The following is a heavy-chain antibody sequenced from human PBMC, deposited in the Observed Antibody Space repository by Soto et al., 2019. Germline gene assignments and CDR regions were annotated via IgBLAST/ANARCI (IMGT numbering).Heavy chain of an antibody. CDR3: ARGPYDYVWGSDPPHFDY. D-gene: IGHD3-16*02. CDR2: ISSSGTTI. Sequence: QVQLVESGGGLVKPGGSLRLSCVASGFTFSDYYMSWIRQAPGKGLEWVSYISSSGTTIYYADSVKGRFTISRDNSKNSLYLQMNSLRAEDTAVYYCARGPYDYVWGSDPPHFDYWGQGTLGTVSS. CDR1: GFTFSDYY. J-gene: IGHJ4*02. V-gene: IGHV3-11*01.